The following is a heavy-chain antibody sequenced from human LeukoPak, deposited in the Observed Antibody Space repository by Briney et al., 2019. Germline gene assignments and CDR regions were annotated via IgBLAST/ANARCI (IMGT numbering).Heavy chain of an antibody. J-gene: IGHJ4*02. CDR2: IYSGGST. CDR3: ARAGNGGLDY. Sequence: GGSLRLSCAASGFTFSSYAMSWVRQAPGKGLEWVSVIYSGGSTYYADSVKGRFTISRDNSRNTLYLQMNSLRAEDTAVYYCARAGNGGLDYWGQGTLVTVSS. CDR1: GFTFSSYA. D-gene: IGHD2-15*01. V-gene: IGHV3-53*01.